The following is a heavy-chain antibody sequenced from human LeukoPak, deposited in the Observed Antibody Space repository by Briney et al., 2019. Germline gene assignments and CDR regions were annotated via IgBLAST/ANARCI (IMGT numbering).Heavy chain of an antibody. V-gene: IGHV3-23*01. J-gene: IGHJ4*02. CDR1: GFTFSNYA. D-gene: IGHD1-14*01. CDR3: AKNITN. Sequence: PGGSLRLSCAASGFTFSNYAMSWVRQAPGKGLEWVSGIGESGDNKYHADSVKGRFTISRDNSKNTLYLQMNSLRAEDTALYYCAKNITNWGQGTLVTVSS. CDR2: IGESGDNK.